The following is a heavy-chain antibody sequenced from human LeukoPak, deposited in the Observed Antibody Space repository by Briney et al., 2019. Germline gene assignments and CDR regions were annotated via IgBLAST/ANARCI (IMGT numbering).Heavy chain of an antibody. CDR1: GGTFSSYA. V-gene: IGHV1-69*01. CDR2: IIPIFGTA. Sequence: SVKVSCKASGGTFSSYAISWVRQAPGQGLEWMGGIIPIFGTANYAQKFQGRVTITADESTSTAYMELSSLRSEDTAVYYCASSVSLSPGGRFYDYVWGSYRWAFDIWGQGTMVTVSS. CDR3: ASSVSLSPGGRFYDYVWGSYRWAFDI. J-gene: IGHJ3*02. D-gene: IGHD3-16*02.